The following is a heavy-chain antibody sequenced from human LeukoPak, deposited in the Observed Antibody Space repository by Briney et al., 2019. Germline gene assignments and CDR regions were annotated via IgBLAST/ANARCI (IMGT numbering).Heavy chain of an antibody. D-gene: IGHD6-6*01. CDR2: IYYSGSA. V-gene: IGHV4-59*01. J-gene: IGHJ6*03. CDR3: ARDGPIAGRSVSLHNDYYYMDV. Sequence: SETLSLTCTVSGGSISSYYWSWLRQPPGKGLEWIGDIYYSGSANYNPSLKSRVTILVDTSKNQFSLKLSSVTAADTAVYYCARDGPIAGRSVSLHNDYYYMDVWGNGTTVTVSS. CDR1: GGSISSYY.